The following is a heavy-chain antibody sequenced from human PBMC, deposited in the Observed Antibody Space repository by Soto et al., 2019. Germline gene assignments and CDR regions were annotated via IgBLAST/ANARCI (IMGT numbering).Heavy chain of an antibody. V-gene: IGHV3-30-3*01. CDR3: ARTSIAAAGNAFDI. CDR2: ISYDGSNK. D-gene: IGHD6-13*01. CDR1: GFTFSSYA. Sequence: QVQLVESGGGVVQPGRSLRLSCAASGFTFSSYAMHWVRQAPGKGLEWVAVISYDGSNKYYADSVKGRFTISRDNSKNTLYLQMNSLRAEDTAVYYCARTSIAAAGNAFDIWGQGTMVTVSS. J-gene: IGHJ3*02.